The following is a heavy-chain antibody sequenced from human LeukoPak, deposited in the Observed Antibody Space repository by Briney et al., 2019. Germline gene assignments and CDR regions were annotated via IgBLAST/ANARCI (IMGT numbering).Heavy chain of an antibody. D-gene: IGHD3-22*01. V-gene: IGHV3-7*01. Sequence: QPGGSLRLSCAASGFRFSDYWMTWVRQAPGKGLECVANIKTDGSAKYYPDSVKGRFTVSRDNAKNSLYLQMNNMRVEDTAIYYCTKDLNHESSGWGQGTLVTVSS. CDR1: GFRFSDYW. J-gene: IGHJ4*02. CDR3: TKDLNHESSG. CDR2: IKTDGSAK.